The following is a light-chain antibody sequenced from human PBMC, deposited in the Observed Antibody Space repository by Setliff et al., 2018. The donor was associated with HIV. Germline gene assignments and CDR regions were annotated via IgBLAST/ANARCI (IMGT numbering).Light chain of an antibody. CDR3: SSYTSSSTYV. CDR2: DVS. CDR1: GSDVGGYNY. V-gene: IGLV2-14*01. Sequence: QSVLTQPASVSGSPGQSITISCTGTGSDVGGYNYVSWYQQHPGKAPKLMIYDVSKRPSGVSNRFSGSKSGNTASLTISGLQAEDEADYYCSSYTSSSTYVFGSGTKV. J-gene: IGLJ1*01.